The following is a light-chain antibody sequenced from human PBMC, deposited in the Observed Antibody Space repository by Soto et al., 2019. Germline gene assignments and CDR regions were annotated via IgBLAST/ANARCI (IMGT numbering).Light chain of an antibody. CDR2: DAS. J-gene: IGKJ2*01. CDR3: QQRNDWPPIDT. CDR1: QSVSSS. Sequence: EIVLTQSPATLSLSPGERATLSCRASQSVSSSLAWYQQKPGQAPRLLIYDASNRATGIPARFSGSGSGTDVTLTISSREPEDFAGYYWQQRNDWPPIDTFGQGTKLEIK. V-gene: IGKV3-11*01.